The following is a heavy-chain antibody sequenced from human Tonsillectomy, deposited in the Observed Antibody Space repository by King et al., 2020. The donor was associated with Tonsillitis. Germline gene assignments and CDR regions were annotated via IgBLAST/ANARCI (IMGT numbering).Heavy chain of an antibody. D-gene: IGHD6-19*01. V-gene: IGHV3-33*05. J-gene: IGHJ4*02. CDR2: ISFDGRSK. CDR3: SRGRLYDSGWGIDY. CDR1: GFPFRSYG. Sequence: VQLVESGGGVVQPGRSLRLSCAASGFPFRSYGMHWVRQAPGKGLEWVSVISFDGRSKYADSGKGRFAISRDNSNNTLYLQMNNLRAEDTAIYYCSRGRLYDSGWGIDYWGQGTLVTVSS.